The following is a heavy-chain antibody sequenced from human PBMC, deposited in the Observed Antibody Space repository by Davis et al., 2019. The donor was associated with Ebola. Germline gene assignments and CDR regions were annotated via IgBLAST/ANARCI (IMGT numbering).Heavy chain of an antibody. CDR2: ISAYNGNT. CDR3: ARSIAVAGTGWFDP. J-gene: IGHJ5*02. V-gene: IGHV1-18*01. CDR1: GFTFTSYG. Sequence: GESLKISCAASGFTFTSYGISWVRQAPGQGLEWMGWISAYNGNTNYAQKLQGRVTMTTDTSTSTAYMELRSLRSDDTAVYYCARSIAVAGTGWFDPWGQGTLVTVSS. D-gene: IGHD6-19*01.